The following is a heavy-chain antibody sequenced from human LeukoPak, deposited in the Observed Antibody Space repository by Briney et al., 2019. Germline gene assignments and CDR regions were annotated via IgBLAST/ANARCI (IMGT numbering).Heavy chain of an antibody. CDR2: ISYDESNK. CDR1: RFTFSSYP. J-gene: IGHJ3*02. V-gene: IGHV3-30*04. Sequence: GGSLRLSCAASRFTFSSYPMHWVRQAPGKGLEWVAVISYDESNKYYADSVKGRFTVSRDNSKNTLYLQMNSLRAEDTAVYYCARVRDSSNWYVFDIWGQGTMVTVSS. CDR3: ARVRDSSNWYVFDI. D-gene: IGHD6-13*01.